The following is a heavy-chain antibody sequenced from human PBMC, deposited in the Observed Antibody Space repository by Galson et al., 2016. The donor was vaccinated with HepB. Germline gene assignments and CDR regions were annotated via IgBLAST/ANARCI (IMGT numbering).Heavy chain of an antibody. CDR3: AREGYSSGWAGTFDI. Sequence: SLRLSCAASGFTFSDYYMSWVRQAPGKGLEWVSLISVDGTNKPYADSVKGRFTISRDSSKNTVYLQMDNLRVEDTAVYYCAREGYSSGWAGTFDIWGQGTVVTVSS. V-gene: IGHV3-30*03. D-gene: IGHD6-19*01. CDR2: ISVDGTNK. CDR1: GFTFSDYY. J-gene: IGHJ3*02.